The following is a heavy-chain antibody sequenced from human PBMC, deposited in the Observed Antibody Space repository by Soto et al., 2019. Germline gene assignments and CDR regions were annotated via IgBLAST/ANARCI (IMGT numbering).Heavy chain of an antibody. CDR1: GYAFTTYG. J-gene: IGHJ4*02. CDR3: ARVGDGDY. Sequence: QVHLVQSGAEVKKPGASVKVSCKGSGYAFTTYGITWVRQAPGQGLEWMGWISAHNGNTNYAQKLEGRVTVTRDTSTSTAYMELRSPRADATDVYYCARVGDGDYWGQGALVTVSS. V-gene: IGHV1-18*01. CDR2: ISAHNGNT. D-gene: IGHD2-21*02.